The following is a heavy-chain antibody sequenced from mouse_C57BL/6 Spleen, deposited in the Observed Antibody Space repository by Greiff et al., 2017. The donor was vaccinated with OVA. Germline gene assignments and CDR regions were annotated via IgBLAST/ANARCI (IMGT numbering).Heavy chain of an antibody. CDR2: ISSGSSTI. V-gene: IGHV5-17*01. Sequence: EVKLVESGGGLVKPGGSLKLSCAASGFTFSDYGMHWVRQAPEKGLEWVAYISSGSSTIYYADTVKGRFTISRDNAKNTLFLQMTSLRSEDTAMYYCAYYYGGAMDYWGQGTSVTVSS. D-gene: IGHD1-1*01. J-gene: IGHJ4*01. CDR1: GFTFSDYG. CDR3: AYYYGGAMDY.